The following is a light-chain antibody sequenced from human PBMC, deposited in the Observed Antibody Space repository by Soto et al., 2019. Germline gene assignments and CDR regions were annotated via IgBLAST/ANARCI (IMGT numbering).Light chain of an antibody. Sequence: EIVLTQSPASVSLSPGERATLSCRASQSVEIYLDWYQQKPGQAPRLVIYDASRRATGIPARFSGSGSGTDFTLTISSLEPEDFAVYYCQQRNNWISVGPGTRLEIK. J-gene: IGKJ5*01. V-gene: IGKV3-11*01. CDR3: QQRNNWIS. CDR2: DAS. CDR1: QSVEIY.